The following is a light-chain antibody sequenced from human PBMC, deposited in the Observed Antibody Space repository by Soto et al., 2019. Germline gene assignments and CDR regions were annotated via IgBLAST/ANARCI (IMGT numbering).Light chain of an antibody. Sequence: QSALTQPASVSGSPGQSITISCTGTSSDIGGYNYVSWYQQHPGKAPKVMIYDVSDRPSGVSNRFSGSKSDNTASLTISGLHAEDEADYYCSSYTTSSTVVFGGGTKVTV. CDR3: SSYTTSSTVV. CDR1: SSDIGGYNY. J-gene: IGLJ2*01. V-gene: IGLV2-14*03. CDR2: DVS.